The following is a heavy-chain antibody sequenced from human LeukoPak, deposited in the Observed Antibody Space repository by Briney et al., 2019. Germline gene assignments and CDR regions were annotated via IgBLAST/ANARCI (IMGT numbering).Heavy chain of an antibody. Sequence: KISCKGSGYSFTSYWIGWVRQAPGQGLEWMGGIIPIFGTANNAQKLQGRVTITADESTSTAYMELSSLRSEDTAVYYCARAMSGYDQALDYWGEGTLVTVSS. J-gene: IGHJ4*02. V-gene: IGHV1-69*01. CDR3: ARAMSGYDQALDY. CDR2: IIPIFGTA. D-gene: IGHD5-12*01. CDR1: GYSFTSYW.